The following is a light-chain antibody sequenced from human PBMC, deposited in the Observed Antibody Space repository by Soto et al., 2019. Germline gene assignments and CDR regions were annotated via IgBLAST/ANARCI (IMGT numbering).Light chain of an antibody. V-gene: IGKV2-28*01. Sequence: VVTQSPQSLSVTPGEAASISCMSSASLLHTNGYNYVYWYMQKPGQSPQLLIYLGSNRASGVPDRFSGSGSGTDFTLKISRVEAEDFGLYYCTHTPQPPNPFAGGTKVDNK. J-gene: IGKJ4*01. CDR1: ASLLHTNGYNY. CDR3: THTPQPPNP. CDR2: LGS.